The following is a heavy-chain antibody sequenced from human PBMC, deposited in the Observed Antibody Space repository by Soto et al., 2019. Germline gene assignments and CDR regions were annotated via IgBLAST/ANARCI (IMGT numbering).Heavy chain of an antibody. CDR3: TTDPQRHSSSWYLGSYYYYGMDV. D-gene: IGHD6-13*01. J-gene: IGHJ6*02. CDR1: GFTFSNAW. Sequence: EVQLVESGGGLVKPGGSLRLSCAASGFTFSNAWMNWVRQAPGKGLEWVGRIKSKTDGGTTDYAAPVKGRFTISRDDSKNTLYLQMNSLKTEDTAVYYCTTDPQRHSSSWYLGSYYYYGMDVWGQGTTVTVSS. CDR2: IKSKTDGGTT. V-gene: IGHV3-15*07.